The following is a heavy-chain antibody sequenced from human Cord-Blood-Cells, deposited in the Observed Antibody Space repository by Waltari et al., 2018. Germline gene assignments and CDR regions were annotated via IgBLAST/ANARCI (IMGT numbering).Heavy chain of an antibody. J-gene: IGHJ6*02. Sequence: QVQLVESGGGVVQPGRSLRLSCAASGFTFSSYGMHWVRQAPGKGVEWVAVISYDGSNKYYADSVKGRFTISRDNSKNTLYLQMNSLRAEDTAVYYCAKDGMDVWGQGTTVTVSS. CDR2: ISYDGSNK. V-gene: IGHV3-30*18. CDR3: AKDGMDV. CDR1: GFTFSSYG.